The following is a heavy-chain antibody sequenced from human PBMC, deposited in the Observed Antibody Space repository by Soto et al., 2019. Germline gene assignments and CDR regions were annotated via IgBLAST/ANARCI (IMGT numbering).Heavy chain of an antibody. CDR3: ARVSYYGSGSYFNIHYGMDV. D-gene: IGHD3-10*01. Sequence: RLTCAASGFTFSSYDMHWVRQATGKGLEWVSAIGTAGDTYYPGSVKGRFTISRENAKNSLYLQMNSLRAEDTAVYYCARVSYYGSGSYFNIHYGMDVWGQGTTVTVSS. CDR1: GFTFSSYD. V-gene: IGHV3-13*01. CDR2: IGTAGDT. J-gene: IGHJ6*02.